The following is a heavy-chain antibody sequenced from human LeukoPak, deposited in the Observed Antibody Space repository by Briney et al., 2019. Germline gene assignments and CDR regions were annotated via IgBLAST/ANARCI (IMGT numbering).Heavy chain of an antibody. V-gene: IGHV3-74*01. CDR1: GFTFSNYW. D-gene: IGHD3-22*01. CDR3: ARDALITMIVVVNAFDI. CDR2: INSDGSST. Sequence: PGGSLRLSCAASGFTFSNYWMHWVRQAPGKGLVWVSRINSDGSSTTYADSVKGRFTISRDNAKNSLYLQMNSLRAEDTAVYYCARDALITMIVVVNAFDIWGHGTMVTVSS. J-gene: IGHJ3*02.